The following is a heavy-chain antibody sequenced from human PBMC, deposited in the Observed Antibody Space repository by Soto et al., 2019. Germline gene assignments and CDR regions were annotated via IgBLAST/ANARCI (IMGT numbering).Heavy chain of an antibody. CDR3: ARQGDYDSSGDGGVEG. Sequence: QAGVSLRLSFAASGVTSSSYGMHWVRQAPGKGLEWVAVIWYDGSNKYYADSVKGRFTISRDNSKNTLYLQMNSLRAEDTAVYYCARQGDYDSSGDGGVEGWGQGTTVT. D-gene: IGHD3-22*01. CDR2: IWYDGSNK. V-gene: IGHV3-33*01. CDR1: GVTSSSYG. J-gene: IGHJ6*02.